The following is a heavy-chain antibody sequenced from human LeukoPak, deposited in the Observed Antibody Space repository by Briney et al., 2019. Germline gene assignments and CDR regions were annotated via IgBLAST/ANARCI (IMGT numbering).Heavy chain of an antibody. Sequence: PSGTLSLTCTVSGGSISSYYWSWIRQPPGKGLEWIGYIYYSGSTNYNPSLKSRVTISVDTSKNQFSLKLSSVTAADTAVYYCARVSGSYSPYYFDYWGQGTLVTVSS. CDR3: ARVSGSYSPYYFDY. J-gene: IGHJ4*02. CDR1: GGSISSYY. V-gene: IGHV4-59*01. CDR2: IYYSGST. D-gene: IGHD1-26*01.